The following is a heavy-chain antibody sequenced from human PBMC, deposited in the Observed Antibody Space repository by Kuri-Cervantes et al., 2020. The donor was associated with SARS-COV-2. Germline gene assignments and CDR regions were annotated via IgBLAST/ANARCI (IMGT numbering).Heavy chain of an antibody. Sequence: GGSLRLSCAASGFTFSNYNMNWVRQAPEKGLEWVSSISSRSSYIYYADSVKGRFTISRDNAKNSLYLQMNSLRAEDTAVYYCAKDWWSRGIAAAGRPTGVDYWGQGTLVTVSS. CDR2: ISSRSSYI. CDR1: GFTFSNYN. CDR3: AKDWWSRGIAAAGRPTGVDY. V-gene: IGHV3-21*01. J-gene: IGHJ4*02. D-gene: IGHD6-13*01.